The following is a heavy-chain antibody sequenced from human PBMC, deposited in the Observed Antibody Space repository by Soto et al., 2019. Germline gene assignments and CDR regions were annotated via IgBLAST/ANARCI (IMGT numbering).Heavy chain of an antibody. D-gene: IGHD2-15*01. Sequence: QVQLVQSGAEVKKPGASVKVSCKASGYTFTSYAMHWLRQAPGQRLEWMGWINAGNGNTKYSQKFQGRVTITRDTSASTAYIELSSLRSEDTAVYYCARGPGGPDGPGDYWGQGTLVTVSS. J-gene: IGHJ4*02. CDR2: INAGNGNT. V-gene: IGHV1-3*01. CDR1: GYTFTSYA. CDR3: ARGPGGPDGPGDY.